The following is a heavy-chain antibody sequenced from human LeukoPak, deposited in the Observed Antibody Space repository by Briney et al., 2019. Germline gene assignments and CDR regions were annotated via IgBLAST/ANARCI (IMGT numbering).Heavy chain of an antibody. V-gene: IGHV4-39*07. D-gene: IGHD6-13*01. CDR1: GGSISSSSYY. Sequence: SETLSLTCTVSGGSISSSSYYWGWIRQPPGKGLEWIGSIYYSGSTYYNPSLKSRVTISVDTSKNQFSLKLSSVTAADTAVYYCARKQYLAPYSFDYWGQGTLVTVSA. CDR2: IYYSGST. J-gene: IGHJ4*02. CDR3: ARKQYLAPYSFDY.